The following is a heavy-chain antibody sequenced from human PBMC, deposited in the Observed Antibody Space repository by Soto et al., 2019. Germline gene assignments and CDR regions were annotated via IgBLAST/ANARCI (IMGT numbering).Heavy chain of an antibody. CDR3: ARYRREAVAGYTLDN. CDR1: GGSISSNY. CDR2: VYNSGST. D-gene: IGHD6-13*01. J-gene: IGHJ4*02. V-gene: IGHV4-59*01. Sequence: SETLSLTCTVSGGSISSNYWTWIRQPPGKGLEWIGYVYNSGSTNYNPSLKSRVTISEDTAKSQFSLKVNSMTAADTAVYYCARYRREAVAGYTLDNWGQGILVTVSS.